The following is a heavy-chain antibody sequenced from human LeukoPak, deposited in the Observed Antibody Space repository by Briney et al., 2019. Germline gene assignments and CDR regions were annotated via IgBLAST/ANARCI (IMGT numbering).Heavy chain of an antibody. CDR3: ARHAGGDSGPFEY. J-gene: IGHJ4*02. CDR2: IYPGDSDT. V-gene: IGHV5-51*01. Sequence: GESLKISWKGSGYSFTSYWIGWVRQMPGKGLEWMGIIYPGDSDTRYSPSFQGEVIISADKSISTAYLQWSSLKASDTAMYYCARHAGGDSGPFEYWGLGTLVTVSS. D-gene: IGHD3-16*01. CDR1: GYSFTSYW.